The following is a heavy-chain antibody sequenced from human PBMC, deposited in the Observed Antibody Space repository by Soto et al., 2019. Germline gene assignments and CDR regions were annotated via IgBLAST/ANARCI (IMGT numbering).Heavy chain of an antibody. CDR3: ARVFPVDIVATSNRPFDY. CDR2: IIPIFGTA. J-gene: IGHJ4*02. Sequence: GASVKVCCKAYGGAFSSYAISWVRQAPGQGLEWMGGIIPIFGTANYAQKFQGRVTITADKSTSTAYMELSSLRSEDTAVYYCARVFPVDIVATSNRPFDYWGQGTLVTGSS. CDR1: GGAFSSYA. V-gene: IGHV1-69*06. D-gene: IGHD5-12*01.